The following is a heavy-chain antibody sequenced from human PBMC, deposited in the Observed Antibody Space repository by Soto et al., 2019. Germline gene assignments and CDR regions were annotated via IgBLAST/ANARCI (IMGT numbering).Heavy chain of an antibody. V-gene: IGHV4-39*01. D-gene: IGHD1-20*01. CDR2: VFYTGFT. CDR1: GGSISGSYYY. Sequence: SEILSLTCAVSGGSISGSYYYWAWLRQSPGKGPEWIGIVFYTGFTSYNPSLESRVSVSVDTSKSQFSLKLSAVTAADTAVYYCATSQKGYNWNYFDHWGQGALVTVSS. CDR3: ATSQKGYNWNYFDH. J-gene: IGHJ4*02.